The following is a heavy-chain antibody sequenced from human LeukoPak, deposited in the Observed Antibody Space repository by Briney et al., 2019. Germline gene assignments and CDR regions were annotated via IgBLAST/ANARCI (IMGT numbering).Heavy chain of an antibody. CDR3: ARWQQLATFDY. Sequence: SETLSLTCAVYGGSFSGYYWSWIRQPPGKGLEWIGEINHSGSTNYNPSLKSRVTISVDTSKNQFSLKLSSVTAADTAVYYCARWQQLATFDYWGQGTLVTVSS. V-gene: IGHV4-34*01. D-gene: IGHD6-13*01. CDR2: INHSGST. CDR1: GGSFSGYY. J-gene: IGHJ4*02.